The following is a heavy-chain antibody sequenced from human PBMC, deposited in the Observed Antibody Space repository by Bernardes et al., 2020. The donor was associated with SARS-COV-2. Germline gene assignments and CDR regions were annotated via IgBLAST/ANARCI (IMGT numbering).Heavy chain of an antibody. CDR1: GYPLSDKY. V-gene: IGHV1-2*02. J-gene: IGHJ4*02. CDR2: INPHTSDT. Sequence: ASVKVSCKTSGYPLSDKYIHWVRQAPGQGLEWMGWINPHTSDTNYAGKFQGRVTLTGDTSISTAYMELSRLRSDDTAIYYCATSPTETGDSWGQGTLVTVSS. D-gene: IGHD2-21*02. CDR3: ATSPTETGDS.